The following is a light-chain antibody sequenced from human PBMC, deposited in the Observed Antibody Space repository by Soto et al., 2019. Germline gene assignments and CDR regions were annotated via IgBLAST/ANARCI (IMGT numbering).Light chain of an antibody. CDR3: QQSYSTPCP. CDR2: AAS. CDR1: QSISSY. J-gene: IGKJ3*01. Sequence: DIQMTQSPSSLSASVGETVSITCRASQSISSYLNWYQQKPGKAPKLLIYAASRLHSGVPSRFSGSGSGQDFTLTLSGLQCEYFAPYYCQQSYSTPCPFGPGAKVDIQ. V-gene: IGKV1-39*01.